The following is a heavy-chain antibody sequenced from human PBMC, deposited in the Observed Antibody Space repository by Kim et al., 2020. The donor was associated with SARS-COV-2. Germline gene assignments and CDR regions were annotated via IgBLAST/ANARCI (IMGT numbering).Heavy chain of an antibody. CDR2: INGGNGNT. Sequence: ASVKVSCKASGYTFTSYAMHWVRQAPGQRLEWMGWINGGNGNTEYSQKFQGRVTITRDTSASTVYMELSSLRSEDTAMFYCARGGLVWFGELFWGQGTLVTVSS. J-gene: IGHJ4*02. V-gene: IGHV1-3*01. CDR1: GYTFTSYA. CDR3: ARGGLVWFGELF. D-gene: IGHD3-10*01.